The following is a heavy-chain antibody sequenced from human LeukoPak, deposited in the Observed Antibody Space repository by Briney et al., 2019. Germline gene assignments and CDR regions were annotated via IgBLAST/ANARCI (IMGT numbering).Heavy chain of an antibody. CDR1: GFTFSSYA. V-gene: IGHV3-23*01. Sequence: PGGSLRLSCAASGFTFSSYAMIWVRQAPGKGLEWVSAISGSGGSTYYADSVKGRFTISRDNSKNTLYLQMNSLRAEDTAVYYCAKDNYYGSGSYVDYWGQGTLVTVSS. J-gene: IGHJ4*02. D-gene: IGHD3-10*01. CDR3: AKDNYYGSGSYVDY. CDR2: ISGSGGST.